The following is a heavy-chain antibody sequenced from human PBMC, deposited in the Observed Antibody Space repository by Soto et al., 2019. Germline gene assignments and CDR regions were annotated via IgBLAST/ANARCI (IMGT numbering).Heavy chain of an antibody. CDR3: AREGRGYSPDY. CDR1: GGSISSYY. V-gene: IGHV4-59*12. D-gene: IGHD5-18*01. CDR2: IYYSGST. Sequence: SETLSLTCTVSGGSISSYYWSWIRQPPGKGLEWIGYIYYSGSTNYNPSLKSRVNISVDTSRNQFSLKLSSVTAADTAVYYCAREGRGYSPDYWGQGTLVTVSS. J-gene: IGHJ4*02.